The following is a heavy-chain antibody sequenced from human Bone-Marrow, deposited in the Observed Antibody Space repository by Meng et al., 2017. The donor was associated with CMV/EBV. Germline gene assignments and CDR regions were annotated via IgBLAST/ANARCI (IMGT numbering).Heavy chain of an antibody. Sequence: GESLKISCAASGFTFSSYSMNWVRQAPGKGLEWVSSISSSSSHIYYADSVKGRFTISRDNAKNSLYLQMNSLRAEDTAVYYCASLYDFWRVGMDVWGQGTTVTVSS. CDR3: ASLYDFWRVGMDV. V-gene: IGHV3-21*01. D-gene: IGHD3-3*01. CDR2: ISSSSSHI. J-gene: IGHJ6*02. CDR1: GFTFSSYS.